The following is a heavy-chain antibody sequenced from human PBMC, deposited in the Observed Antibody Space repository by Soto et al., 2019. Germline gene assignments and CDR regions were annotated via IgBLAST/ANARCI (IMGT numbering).Heavy chain of an antibody. CDR2: IYYSGST. CDR1: GGSISSGDYY. J-gene: IGHJ6*02. D-gene: IGHD3-9*01. CDR3: ARSSSTQYYDILTGYYHYYYYGMDV. V-gene: IGHV4-30-4*01. Sequence: SSETLCLTCTLCGGSISSGDYYWSWIRQPPGKGLQWIVHIYYSGSTCYNPSLKSRVTISVDTSKNQFSLKLSSVTAADTAVYYCARSSSTQYYDILTGYYHYYYYGMDVWGQGTTVTVSS.